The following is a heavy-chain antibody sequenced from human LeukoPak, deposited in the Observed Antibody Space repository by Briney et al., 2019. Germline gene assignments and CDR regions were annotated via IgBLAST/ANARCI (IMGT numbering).Heavy chain of an antibody. Sequence: SVKVSCKASGGTFTSYAISWVRQAPGQGLEWMGRIIPILGIANYAQKFQGRVTITADKSTSTAYMELSSLRSEDTAVYYCARDTYPEAAASTIDYWGQGTLVTVSS. V-gene: IGHV1-69*04. D-gene: IGHD6-13*01. CDR1: GGTFTSYA. CDR3: ARDTYPEAAASTIDY. J-gene: IGHJ4*02. CDR2: IIPILGIA.